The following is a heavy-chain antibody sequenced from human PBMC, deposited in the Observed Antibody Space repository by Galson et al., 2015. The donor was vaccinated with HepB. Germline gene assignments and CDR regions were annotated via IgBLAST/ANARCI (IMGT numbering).Heavy chain of an antibody. CDR1: GFSLSTSGVG. V-gene: IGHV2-5*01. J-gene: IGHJ3*02. CDR3: AHRLVDFCSSTSCYTNAFDI. D-gene: IGHD2-2*02. Sequence: PALVKPTQTLTLTCTFSGFSLSTSGVGVGWIRQPPGKALEWLALIYWNDDKRYSPSLKSRLTITKDTSKNQVVLTMTTMDPVDTATYYCAHRLVDFCSSTSCYTNAFDIWGQGTMVTVSS. CDR2: IYWNDDK.